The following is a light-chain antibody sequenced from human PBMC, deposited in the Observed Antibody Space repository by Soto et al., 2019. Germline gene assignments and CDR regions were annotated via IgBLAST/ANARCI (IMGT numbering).Light chain of an antibody. J-gene: IGKJ2*01. Sequence: EIVLTQSPNTLSLSPGDRAALSCRASQTVRNNYVAWYQQKPGQAPKLLIYGASSRATDIPGRFSGSGSGTCFALTISRLEPDEFAVYYCQHYGGPVGYTFGQGTKLEIK. CDR1: QTVRNNY. CDR2: GAS. CDR3: QHYGGPVGYT. V-gene: IGKV3-20*01.